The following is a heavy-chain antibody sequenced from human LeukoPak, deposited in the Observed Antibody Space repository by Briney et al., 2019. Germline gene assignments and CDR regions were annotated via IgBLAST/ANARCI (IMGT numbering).Heavy chain of an antibody. CDR2: MNPNSGDT. V-gene: IGHV1-8*01. Sequence: ASVKVSCKASGYTFTSYDINWVRQATGQGLEWMGWMNPNSGDTGYPQKFQGRVTMTRNTSISTAYMEVSSLRSEDTAVYYCARSAFGAGIYFDYWGQGTLVTVSS. D-gene: IGHD3-10*01. J-gene: IGHJ4*02. CDR3: ARSAFGAGIYFDY. CDR1: GYTFTSYD.